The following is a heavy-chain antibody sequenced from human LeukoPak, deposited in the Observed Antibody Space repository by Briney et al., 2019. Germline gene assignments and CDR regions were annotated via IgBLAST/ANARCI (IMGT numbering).Heavy chain of an antibody. CDR3: ATRPSGDYPYFDY. V-gene: IGHV3-66*01. CDR2: IYRGGRT. D-gene: IGHD4-17*01. Sequence: GGSLRLSCVASRFTVKRKYMTWVRQAAGKGLEWVSVIYRGGRTNYADSVRGRFTISRDSSRNTLYLQMNSLRAEDTAVYYCATRPSGDYPYFDYWGQGTLVTVSS. CDR1: RFTVKRKY. J-gene: IGHJ4*02.